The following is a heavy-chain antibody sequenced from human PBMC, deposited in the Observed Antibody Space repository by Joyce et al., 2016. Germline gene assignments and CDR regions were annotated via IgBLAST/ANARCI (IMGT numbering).Heavy chain of an antibody. V-gene: IGHV1-69*01. Sequence: VQLVQSGAEVKKPGSSVKVPCTASGGTFSNYAISWVRPAPGQGREGKGGIIPIFGTTNYAQKGQGRVTITADESTSTTYMELSRLRSQDTAVYYCARGARAAAGTFDAFDIWGQGTMVTVS. J-gene: IGHJ3*02. CDR3: ARGARAAAGTFDAFDI. CDR1: GGTFSNYA. CDR2: IIPIFGTT. D-gene: IGHD6-13*01.